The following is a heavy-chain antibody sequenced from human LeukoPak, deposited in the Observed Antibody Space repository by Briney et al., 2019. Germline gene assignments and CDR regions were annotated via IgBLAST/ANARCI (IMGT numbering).Heavy chain of an antibody. CDR2: IYPDDSDT. D-gene: IGHD3-10*01. J-gene: IGHJ4*02. CDR1: GYIFTDYW. V-gene: IGHV5-51*01. CDR3: ARGNYASGNYHLDY. Sequence: GESLKISCKGSGYIFTDYWISWLRQMPGKGLEWMGIIYPDDSDTRYSPSFQGQVTISVDKSIRTAYLQWSTLKASDTAMYYCARGNYASGNYHLDYWGQGTLVTVSS.